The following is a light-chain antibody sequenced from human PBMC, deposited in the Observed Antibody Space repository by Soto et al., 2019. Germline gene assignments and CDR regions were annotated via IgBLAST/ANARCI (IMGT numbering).Light chain of an antibody. Sequence: DIQMTQSPSSLSASVGDRVTITCQATGVINNFLNWYQQKPGKAPKLLIYDASTLETGVPSRFSGRGSGTDFTFSIASLQPEDAAIYFCQQYENLPLTFGGVTRVDI. V-gene: IGKV1-33*01. J-gene: IGKJ4*01. CDR2: DAS. CDR3: QQYENLPLT. CDR1: GVINNF.